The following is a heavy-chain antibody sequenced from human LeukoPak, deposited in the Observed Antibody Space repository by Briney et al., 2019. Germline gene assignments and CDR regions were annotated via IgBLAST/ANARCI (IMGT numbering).Heavy chain of an antibody. V-gene: IGHV3-33*01. J-gene: IGHJ4*02. CDR3: ARDQGQDYAPVGSATHAY. CDR2: IWYDGSNK. Sequence: PGGSLRLSCAASGFTFSSYGMPWVRQAPGKGLEWVAVIWYDGSNKYYADSVKGRFTTSRDTSKNTLFLQLSNLRAEDTAVYFCARDQGQDYAPVGSATHAYWGQGTLVAVSS. D-gene: IGHD4/OR15-4a*01. CDR1: GFTFSSYG.